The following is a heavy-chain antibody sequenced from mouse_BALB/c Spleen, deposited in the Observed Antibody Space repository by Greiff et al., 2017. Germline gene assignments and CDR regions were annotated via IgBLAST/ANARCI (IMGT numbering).Heavy chain of an antibody. V-gene: IGHV3-6*02. CDR3: ARAGYSYYAMDY. J-gene: IGHJ4*01. CDR2: ISYDGSN. CDR1: GYSITSGYY. D-gene: IGHD2-3*01. Sequence: EVQLQESGPGLVKPSQSLSLTCSVTGYSITSGYYWNWIRQFPGNKLEWMGYISYDGSNNYNPSLKNRISITRDTSKNQFFLKLNSVTTEDTATYYCARAGYSYYAMDYWGQGTSVTVSS.